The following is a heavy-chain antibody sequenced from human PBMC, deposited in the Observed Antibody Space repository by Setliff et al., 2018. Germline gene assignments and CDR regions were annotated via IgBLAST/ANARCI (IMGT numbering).Heavy chain of an antibody. CDR2: INPSSGRT. CDR1: GYTFTDYY. CDR3: ARDVFPYHYEGAFDI. V-gene: IGHV1-46*01. J-gene: IGHJ3*02. Sequence: ASVKVSCKASGYTFTDYYMHWVRQAPGQGLEWMGIINPSSGRTSYAQKFQGRGTMTRDTSTSTVYMDMSSLRSEDTAVYYCARDVFPYHYEGAFDIWGQGTMVTVSS. D-gene: IGHD3-22*01.